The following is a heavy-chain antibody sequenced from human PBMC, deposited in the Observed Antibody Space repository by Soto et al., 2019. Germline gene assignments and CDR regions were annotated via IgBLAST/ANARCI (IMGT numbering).Heavy chain of an antibody. D-gene: IGHD4-17*01. Sequence: XVSLRLTYAASGFTFSSYSKNWVRQAPGKGLEWVSSISSSSSYIYYADSVKGRFTISRDNAKNSLYLQMNSLRAEDTAVYYCARDSTSGPVTSYFYYYGMDVWGQGTTVTVSS. CDR2: ISSSSSYI. J-gene: IGHJ6*02. CDR1: GFTFSSYS. CDR3: ARDSTSGPVTSYFYYYGMDV. V-gene: IGHV3-21*01.